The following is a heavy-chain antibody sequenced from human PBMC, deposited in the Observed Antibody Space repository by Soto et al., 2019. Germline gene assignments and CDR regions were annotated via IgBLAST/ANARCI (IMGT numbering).Heavy chain of an antibody. J-gene: IGHJ4*02. CDR1: GFTFSSYA. D-gene: IGHD4-4*01. Sequence: GGSLRLSCAASGFTFSSYAMHWVRQAPGTGLEWVAVISYEGSNKYYADSVKGRFTISRDDSKNTLYLQMNSLRTEDTAVYYCARVLGGMATVPFDYWGQGALVTVSS. CDR2: ISYEGSNK. V-gene: IGHV3-30-3*01. CDR3: ARVLGGMATVPFDY.